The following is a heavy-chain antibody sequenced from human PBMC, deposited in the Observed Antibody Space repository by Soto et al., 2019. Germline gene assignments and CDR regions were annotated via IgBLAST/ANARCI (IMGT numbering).Heavy chain of an antibody. V-gene: IGHV3-7*03. CDR2: IKQDESDK. Sequence: GGSLRLSCAVSGFRFRDYWMSWVRQAPGRGLEWVANIKQDESDKYYVDSVKGRFTISRDNAKNALYLQMNSLRVEDTAVYYCAAYCYTMTCTHFHGYSWGQGTQVTVSS. CDR1: GFRFRDYW. J-gene: IGHJ5*02. CDR3: AAYCYTMTCTHFHGYS. D-gene: IGHD3-16*02.